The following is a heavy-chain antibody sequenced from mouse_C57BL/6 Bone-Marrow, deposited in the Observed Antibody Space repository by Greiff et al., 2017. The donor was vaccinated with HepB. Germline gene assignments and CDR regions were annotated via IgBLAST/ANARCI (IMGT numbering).Heavy chain of an antibody. CDR2: IDPENGDT. J-gene: IGHJ3*01. D-gene: IGHD2-2*01. Sequence: DVKLQESGAELVRPGASVKLSCTASGFNIKDDYIHWVKQRPEQGLEWIGWIDPENGDTEYASKFQGKATITADTSSNAAYLQLSSLTSEDTAVYYCTTGLRRRTWFAYWGQGTLVTVSA. CDR3: TTGLRRRTWFAY. V-gene: IGHV14-4*01. CDR1: GFNIKDDY.